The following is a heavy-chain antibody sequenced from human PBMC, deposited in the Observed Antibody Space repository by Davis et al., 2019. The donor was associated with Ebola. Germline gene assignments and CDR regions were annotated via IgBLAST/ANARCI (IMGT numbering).Heavy chain of an antibody. V-gene: IGHV3-74*01. D-gene: IGHD3-3*01. CDR2: IKTDGSTT. J-gene: IGHJ4*02. CDR3: AVAFWSGYWIDY. Sequence: GESLKISCAASGFTFSNYYMHWVRQAPGKGLEWVARIKTDGSTTRYADSVKGRFSISRDNSNNTLYLQMNSLRAEDTAVYYCAVAFWSGYWIDYWGQGTLVTVSS. CDR1: GFTFSNYY.